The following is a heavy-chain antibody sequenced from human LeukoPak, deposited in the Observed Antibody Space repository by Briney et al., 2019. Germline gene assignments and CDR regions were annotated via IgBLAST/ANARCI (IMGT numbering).Heavy chain of an antibody. D-gene: IGHD3-10*01. CDR2: IYYSGST. CDR1: GGSISSYY. J-gene: IGHJ3*02. CDR3: ARDPWGDYGSGSYYNVGAFDI. V-gene: IGHV4-59*01. Sequence: PSETLSLTCTVSGGSISSYYWSWIRQPPGKGLEWIGYIYYSGSTNYNPSLKSRVTISVDTSKNQFSPKLSSVTAADTAVYYCARDPWGDYGSGSYYNVGAFDIWGQGTMVTVSS.